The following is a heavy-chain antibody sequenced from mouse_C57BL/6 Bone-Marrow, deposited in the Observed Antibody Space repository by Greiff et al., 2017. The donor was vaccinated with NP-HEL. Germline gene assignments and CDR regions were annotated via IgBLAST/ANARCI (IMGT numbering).Heavy chain of an antibody. V-gene: IGHV1-22*01. CDR2: INPNNGGT. J-gene: IGHJ3*01. CDR1: GYTFTDYN. D-gene: IGHD1-1*01. Sequence: EVQLQQSGPELVKPGASVKMSCKASGYTFTDYNMHWVKQSHGKSLEWIGHINPNNGGTSYNQKFKGKATLTVNKSSSTAYMELRSLTSEDSAVYYCARRNYGCSSWVAYWGQGTLVTVSA. CDR3: ARRNYGCSSWVAY.